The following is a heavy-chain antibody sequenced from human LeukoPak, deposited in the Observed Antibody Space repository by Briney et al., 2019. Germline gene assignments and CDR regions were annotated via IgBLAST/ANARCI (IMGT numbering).Heavy chain of an antibody. CDR3: ARGGAYGDYPFCDY. CDR1: GGSISSYY. V-gene: IGHV4-59*12. J-gene: IGHJ4*02. Sequence: SETLSLTCTVSGGSISSYYWSWIRQPPGKGLEWIGYIYYSGSTYYNPSLKSRVTISVDTSKNQFSLKLSSVTAADTAVYYCARGGAYGDYPFCDYWGQGTLVTVSS. D-gene: IGHD4-17*01. CDR2: IYYSGST.